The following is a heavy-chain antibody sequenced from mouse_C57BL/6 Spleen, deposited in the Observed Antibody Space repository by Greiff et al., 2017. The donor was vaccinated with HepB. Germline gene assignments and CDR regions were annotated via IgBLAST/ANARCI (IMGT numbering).Heavy chain of an antibody. CDR3: ARPPYYYGSSYAMDY. Sequence: EVMLVESGGGLVKPGGSLKLSCAASGFTFSDYGMHWVRQAPEKGLEWVAYISSGSSTIYYADTVKGRFTISRDNAKNTLFLQMTSLRSEETAMYYCARPPYYYGSSYAMDYWGQGTSVTVSS. J-gene: IGHJ4*01. D-gene: IGHD1-1*01. V-gene: IGHV5-17*01. CDR1: GFTFSDYG. CDR2: ISSGSSTI.